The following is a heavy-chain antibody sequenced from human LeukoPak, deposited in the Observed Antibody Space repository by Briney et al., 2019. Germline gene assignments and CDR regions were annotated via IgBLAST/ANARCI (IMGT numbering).Heavy chain of an antibody. D-gene: IGHD2-21*01. Sequence: SETLSLTCTVSGDSISSYYWSWIRQPPGKGLGWIGDIYYSGSTNYNPSLKSRVTISVDTSKNQFSLKLSSVTAADTAVYYCARAPGGDGLDYWGQGTLVTVSS. CDR1: GDSISSYY. V-gene: IGHV4-59*01. J-gene: IGHJ4*02. CDR3: ARAPGGDGLDY. CDR2: IYYSGST.